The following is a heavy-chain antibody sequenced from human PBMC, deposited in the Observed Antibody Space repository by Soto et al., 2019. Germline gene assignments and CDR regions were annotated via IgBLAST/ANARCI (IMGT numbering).Heavy chain of an antibody. J-gene: IGHJ4*02. CDR3: ARSQKSIVATMTLIRGVSFDY. D-gene: IGHD5-12*01. V-gene: IGHV1-2*02. Sequence: GASVKVSCKASGYTFTGYYMHWVRQAPGQGLERMGWINPNSGGTNYAQRFQGRVTMTRDTSISTAYMELSRLRSDDTAVYYCARSQKSIVATMTLIRGVSFDYWGQGTLVTVSS. CDR1: GYTFTGYY. CDR2: INPNSGGT.